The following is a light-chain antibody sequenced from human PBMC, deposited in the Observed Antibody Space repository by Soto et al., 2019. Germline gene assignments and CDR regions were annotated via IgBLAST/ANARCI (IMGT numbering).Light chain of an antibody. CDR3: LQNYYSFRT. CDR2: GAS. CDR1: QGIAKD. V-gene: IGKV1-6*01. J-gene: IGKJ1*01. Sequence: AIQLTQSPSSLSASVVDRVTITCRASQGIAKDLGWYQQKPGKAPRLLIFGASFLQSGVPSRFSGSGSGTDFTLTINGLQPEDFATYYCLQNYYSFRTFGQGTKVEIK.